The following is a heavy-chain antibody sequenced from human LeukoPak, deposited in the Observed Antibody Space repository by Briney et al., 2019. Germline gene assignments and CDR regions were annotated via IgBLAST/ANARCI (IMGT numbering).Heavy chain of an antibody. V-gene: IGHV1-69*04. J-gene: IGHJ4*02. CDR1: GGTFSSYA. Sequence: GASVKVSCKASGGTFSSYAISWVRQAPGQGLEWMGRIIPILGIANYAQKFQGRVTITADKSTSTAYMELSSLRSEDTAVYYCARDRRIQPIDYWGQGTLVTVSS. CDR2: IIPILGIA. D-gene: IGHD5-18*01. CDR3: ARDRRIQPIDY.